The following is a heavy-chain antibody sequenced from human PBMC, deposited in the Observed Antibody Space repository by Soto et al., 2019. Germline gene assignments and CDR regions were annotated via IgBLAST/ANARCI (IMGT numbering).Heavy chain of an antibody. V-gene: IGHV1-46*01. Sequence: QVQLVQSGAAVKKPGASVKVSCKASGYTFTDYYLHWVRQAPGQGLEWMGTVIPTGGRTSHAQNFQGRVTMTRDTSTTTVYMELSSLRFDDTAVYYCARSLSGWSYFDFWGQGTLVTVSS. CDR1: GYTFTDYY. CDR3: ARSLSGWSYFDF. D-gene: IGHD6-19*01. CDR2: VIPTGGRT. J-gene: IGHJ4*02.